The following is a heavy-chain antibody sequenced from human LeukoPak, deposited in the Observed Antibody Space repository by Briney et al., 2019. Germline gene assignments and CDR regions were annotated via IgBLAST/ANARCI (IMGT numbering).Heavy chain of an antibody. V-gene: IGHV1-2*04. CDR3: ASSYSSGRDNWFDP. CDR1: GYTFTGYY. D-gene: IGHD6-19*01. J-gene: IGHJ5*02. CDR2: INPNSGGT. Sequence: ASVKVSCKASGYTFTGYYMHWVRQAPGQELEWMGWINPNSGGTNYAQKFQGWVTMTRDTSISTAYMELSRLRSDDTAVYYCASSYSSGRDNWFDPWGQGTLVTVSS.